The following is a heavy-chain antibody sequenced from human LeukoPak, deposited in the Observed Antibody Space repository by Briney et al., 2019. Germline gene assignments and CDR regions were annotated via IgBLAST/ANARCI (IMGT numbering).Heavy chain of an antibody. J-gene: IGHJ4*02. D-gene: IGHD3-22*01. V-gene: IGHV4-39*07. Sequence: PSETLSLTCTVYGGSISSSSYYWGWIRQPPGMGLEWIGSIYYSGSTYYNPSLKSRVTISVDTSKNQFSLKLSSVTAADTAVYYCARRGTYYYDSSGYSPFDYWGQGTLVTVSS. CDR1: GGSISSSSYY. CDR3: ARRGTYYYDSSGYSPFDY. CDR2: IYYSGST.